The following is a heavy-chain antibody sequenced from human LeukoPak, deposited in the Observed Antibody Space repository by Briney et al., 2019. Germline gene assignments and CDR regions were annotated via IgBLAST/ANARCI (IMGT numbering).Heavy chain of an antibody. CDR2: IIPIFGTA. CDR1: GGTFSSYA. CDR3: ARDPGGYWAAASDY. D-gene: IGHD6-13*01. Sequence: GSSVKVSCKASGGTFSSYAISWVRQAPGQGLEWMGRIIPIFGTANYAQKFQGGVTITADKSTSTAYMELSSLRSEDTAVYYCARDPGGYWAAASDYWGQGTLVTVSS. V-gene: IGHV1-69*06. J-gene: IGHJ4*02.